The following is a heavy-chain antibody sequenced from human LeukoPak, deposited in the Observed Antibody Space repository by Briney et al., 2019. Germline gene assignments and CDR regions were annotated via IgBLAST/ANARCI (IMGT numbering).Heavy chain of an antibody. Sequence: GGSLRLSCAASGFTFSSYWMSWVRQAPGKGLEWVANINKDVSEKTYVDSVKGRFTISRDNAKNSVYLHMNSLRADDTAVYYCARGGWKGDYWGQGTLVTVSS. CDR1: GFTFSSYW. V-gene: IGHV3-7*05. CDR2: INKDVSEK. J-gene: IGHJ4*02. D-gene: IGHD1-1*01. CDR3: ARGGWKGDY.